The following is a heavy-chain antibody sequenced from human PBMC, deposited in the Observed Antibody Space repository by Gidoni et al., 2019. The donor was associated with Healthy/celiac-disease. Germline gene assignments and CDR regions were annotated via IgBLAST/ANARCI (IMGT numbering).Heavy chain of an antibody. V-gene: IGHV4-34*01. CDR2: ITHSGST. J-gene: IGHJ5*02. Sequence: QVQLQQWGAGLLKPSETLSLTCAVYGGSFSGYYWSWIRQPPGKGLEWIGEITHSGSTNYNPSLKSRVTISVDTSKNQFSLKLSSVTAADTAVYYCARDLQYSSGWYRHNWFDPWGQGTLVTVSS. CDR3: ARDLQYSSGWYRHNWFDP. CDR1: GGSFSGYY. D-gene: IGHD6-19*01.